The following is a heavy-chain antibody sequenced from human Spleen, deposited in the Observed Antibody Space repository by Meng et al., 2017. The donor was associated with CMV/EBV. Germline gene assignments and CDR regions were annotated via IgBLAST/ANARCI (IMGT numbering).Heavy chain of an antibody. CDR3: ATWISSHFDY. Sequence: LSCVASGFTFESYAMIWVRQAPEKGLEWLSTIDYHDGINSHYADSVRGRFTISRDNSKNTVFLQMNSLRAEDTALYYCATWISSHFDYWGQGTLVTVSS. V-gene: IGHV3-23*01. J-gene: IGHJ4*02. CDR1: GFTFESYA. D-gene: IGHD5-12*01. CDR2: IDYHDGINS.